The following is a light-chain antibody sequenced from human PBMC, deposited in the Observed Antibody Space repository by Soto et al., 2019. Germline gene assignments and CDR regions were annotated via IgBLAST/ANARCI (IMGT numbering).Light chain of an antibody. CDR2: RNN. CDR3: GGWDDSLSGWV. CDR1: SSNIGSNY. J-gene: IGLJ3*02. Sequence: QAVVTQPPSASGTPGQRVNISCSGSSSNIGSNYVYWYRQFPGTAPKLLIQRNNQRPSGVPARFSGSKSGTSASLAISGLRSEDEADYYCGGWDDSLSGWVFGGGTKLTVL. V-gene: IGLV1-47*01.